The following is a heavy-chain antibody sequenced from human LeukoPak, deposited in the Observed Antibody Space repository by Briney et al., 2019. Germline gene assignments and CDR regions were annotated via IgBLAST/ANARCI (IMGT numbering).Heavy chain of an antibody. Sequence: SETLSLTCAVSGGSISSGGYSWSWIRQPPGKGLEWIGYIYHSGSTYYNPSLKSRVTISVDTSKNQFSLKLSSVTAADTAVYYCARGPHLYSGSPFGYWGQGTLVTVSS. D-gene: IGHD1-26*01. V-gene: IGHV4-30-2*01. CDR2: IYHSGST. CDR1: GGSISSGGYS. CDR3: ARGPHLYSGSPFGY. J-gene: IGHJ4*02.